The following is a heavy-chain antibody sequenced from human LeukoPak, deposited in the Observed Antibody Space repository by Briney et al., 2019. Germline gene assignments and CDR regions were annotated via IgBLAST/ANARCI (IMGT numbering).Heavy chain of an antibody. D-gene: IGHD3-22*01. CDR3: AREASDYYDSSGYNY. J-gene: IGHJ4*02. V-gene: IGHV3-53*01. CDR2: IYSGGST. Sequence: GGSLRLSCAASGFTVSSNYMSWVRQASGKGLEWVSVIYSGGSTYYADSVKGRFTISRDNSKNTLYLQMNSLRAEDTAVYYCAREASDYYDSSGYNYWGQGTLVTVSS. CDR1: GFTVSSNY.